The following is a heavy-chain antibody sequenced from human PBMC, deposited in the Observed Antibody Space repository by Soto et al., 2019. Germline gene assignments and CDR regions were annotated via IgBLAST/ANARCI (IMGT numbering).Heavy chain of an antibody. D-gene: IGHD1-1*01. Sequence: QVHLVQSGAEVKKPGASVKVSCKGSGYAFTTYGITWVRQAPGQGLEWMGWISAHNGNTNYAQKLQGRVTVTRDTPTSTAYMEMRSLRSDDAAVYDCARGRYGDYGGQGALVTVSS. CDR2: ISAHNGNT. CDR3: ARGRYGDY. V-gene: IGHV1-18*01. J-gene: IGHJ4*02. CDR1: GYAFTTYG.